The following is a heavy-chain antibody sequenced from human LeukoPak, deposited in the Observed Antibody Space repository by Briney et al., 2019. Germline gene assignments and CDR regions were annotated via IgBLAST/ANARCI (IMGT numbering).Heavy chain of an antibody. Sequence: GGSLRLSCAASGFIFSSYAMSWVRQAPGKGLEWVANIKQDGSEKYYVDSVKGRFTISRDNAKNSLYLQMNSLRAEDTAVYYCARDKFGGTDYWGQGTLVTVSS. V-gene: IGHV3-7*01. D-gene: IGHD3-16*01. CDR2: IKQDGSEK. CDR3: ARDKFGGTDY. J-gene: IGHJ4*02. CDR1: GFIFSSYA.